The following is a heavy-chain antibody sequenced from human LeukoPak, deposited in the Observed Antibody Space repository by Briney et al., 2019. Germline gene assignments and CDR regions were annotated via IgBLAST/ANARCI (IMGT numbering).Heavy chain of an antibody. D-gene: IGHD6-13*01. CDR3: ARGRLSIAAAGHLLAY. J-gene: IGHJ4*02. CDR2: INPNSGGT. Sequence: ASVKVSCKASGYTFTGYYMHWVRQAPGQGLEWMGRINPNSGGTNYAQKFQGRATMTRDTSISTAYMELSRLRSDDTAVYYCARGRLSIAAAGHLLAYWGQGTLVTVSS. V-gene: IGHV1-2*06. CDR1: GYTFTGYY.